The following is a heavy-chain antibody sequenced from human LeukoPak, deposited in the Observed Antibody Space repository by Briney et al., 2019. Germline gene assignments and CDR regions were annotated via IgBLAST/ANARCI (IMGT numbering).Heavy chain of an antibody. CDR1: GGSITNFY. D-gene: IGHD2-15*01. V-gene: IGHV4-59*01. CDR3: ARSPGGGFDI. CDR2: IYYSGTT. J-gene: IGHJ3*02. Sequence: SETLSLTCTVSGGSITNFYGGWIRQTPGKGLELIGYIYYSGTTNYSPYLTSRVSISVDTSKKQFSLKLSSVTAADTAVYYCARSPGGGFDIWGQGTMVTVSS.